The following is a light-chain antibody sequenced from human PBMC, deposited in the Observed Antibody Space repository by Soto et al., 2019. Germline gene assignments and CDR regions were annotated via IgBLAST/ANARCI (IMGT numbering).Light chain of an antibody. V-gene: IGKV3-15*01. CDR1: QNVNSN. CDR3: QEYNTWPWT. J-gene: IGKJ1*01. Sequence: EIVLTQSPATLSVSPWERATLSCRASQNVNSNLAWYQQKLGQAPRVLIFGASTRATRIPARFSGSGSGTEFSLTINSLQSEDFAVYYCQEYNTWPWTFGQGTKVDIK. CDR2: GAS.